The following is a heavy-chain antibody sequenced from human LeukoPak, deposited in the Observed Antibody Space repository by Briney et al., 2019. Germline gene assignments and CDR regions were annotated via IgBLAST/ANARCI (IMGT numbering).Heavy chain of an antibody. CDR2: FDPEDGET. CDR1: GGTFSSYA. V-gene: IGHV1-24*01. Sequence: ASVKVSCKASGGTFSSYAISWVRQAPGQGLEWMGGFDPEDGETIYAQKFQGRVTMTEDTSTDTAYMELSSLRSEDMAVYYCATGGPIDYWGQGTLVTVSS. CDR3: ATGGPIDY. J-gene: IGHJ4*02.